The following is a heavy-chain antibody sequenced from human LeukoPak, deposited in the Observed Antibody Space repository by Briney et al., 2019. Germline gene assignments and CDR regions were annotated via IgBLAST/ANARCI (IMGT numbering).Heavy chain of an antibody. V-gene: IGHV1-2*02. CDR1: GYTFTTYY. CDR2: INPNSGGT. CDR3: TRDGSVPYDY. Sequence: ASVKVSCKASGYTFTTYYMHWVRQAPGQGLEWMGWINPNSGGTSYAQKFQGRVTMTRDTSISTAYMELSCLRSDDPAVYYCTRDGSVPYDYWGQGTLVTVSS. J-gene: IGHJ4*02.